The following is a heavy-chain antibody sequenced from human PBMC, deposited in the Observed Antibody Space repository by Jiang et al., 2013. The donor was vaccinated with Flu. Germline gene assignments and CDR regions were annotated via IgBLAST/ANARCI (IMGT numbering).Heavy chain of an antibody. Sequence: SGAEVKKPGASVKVSCKVSGYSLTELSMHWVRQAPGKGLEWVGGFDPEDGETFYALKFQGRVTMTEDTLTDTAYMELSRLTSDDTAVYYCAPHRGADRYSSSKARFDFWGQGTVVTV. CDR1: GYSLTELS. V-gene: IGHV1-24*01. J-gene: IGHJ4*02. CDR3: APHRGADRYSSSKARFDF. CDR2: FDPEDGET. D-gene: IGHD6-19*01.